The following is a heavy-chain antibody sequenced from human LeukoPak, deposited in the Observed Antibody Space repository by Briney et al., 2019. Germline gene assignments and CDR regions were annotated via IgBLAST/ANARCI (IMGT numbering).Heavy chain of an antibody. D-gene: IGHD5-12*01. CDR1: GFTFSSYW. Sequence: GGSLRLSCAASGFTFSSYWMSWVRQAPGKGLEWVSSISSSSSYIYYADSVKGRFTISRDNAKNSLYLQMNSLRAEDTAVYYCAREFGREYSGYEAASYWGQGTLVTVSS. V-gene: IGHV3-21*01. CDR3: AREFGREYSGYEAASY. CDR2: ISSSSSYI. J-gene: IGHJ4*02.